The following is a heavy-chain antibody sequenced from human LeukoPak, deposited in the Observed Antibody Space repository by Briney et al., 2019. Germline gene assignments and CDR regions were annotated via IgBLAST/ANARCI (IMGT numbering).Heavy chain of an antibody. Sequence: GGSLRLSCAASGFTFSSSTMTWVRQAPGKGLEWVSGISGSGGSTYYAESVKGRFTISRDNSKSALYLQMNSLRAEDTAIYYCAKGSGWYNWGQGTLVTV. J-gene: IGHJ4*02. CDR1: GFTFSSST. V-gene: IGHV3-23*01. D-gene: IGHD6-19*01. CDR3: AKGSGWYN. CDR2: ISGSGGST.